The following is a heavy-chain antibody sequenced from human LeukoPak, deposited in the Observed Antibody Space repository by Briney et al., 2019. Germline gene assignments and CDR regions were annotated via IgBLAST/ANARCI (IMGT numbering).Heavy chain of an antibody. J-gene: IGHJ4*02. CDR2: ISGRGGST. CDR1: GFTFSSYA. D-gene: IGHD6-19*01. Sequence: PGGSLRLSCAASGFTFSSYAMSWVRQAPGKGLEWVSAISGRGGSTYYADSVKGRFTISRDNSKNTLYLQMNSLRAEDTAVYYCAKDRQWLRVTTFDYWGQGTLVTVSS. V-gene: IGHV3-23*01. CDR3: AKDRQWLRVTTFDY.